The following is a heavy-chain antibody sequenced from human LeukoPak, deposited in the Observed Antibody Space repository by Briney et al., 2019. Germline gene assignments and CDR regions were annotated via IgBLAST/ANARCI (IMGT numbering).Heavy chain of an antibody. J-gene: IGHJ6*03. CDR3: ARGDYGSGSYHYMDV. CDR2: INPNSGGT. Sequence: ASVKVSCKASGYTFTGYNMHWVRQTPGQGLEWMGWINPNSGGTNYAQKFQGRVTMTRDTSISTAYMELSRLRSVDTAVYYCARGDYGSGSYHYMDVWGKGTTVTVSS. V-gene: IGHV1-2*02. D-gene: IGHD3-10*01. CDR1: GYTFTGYN.